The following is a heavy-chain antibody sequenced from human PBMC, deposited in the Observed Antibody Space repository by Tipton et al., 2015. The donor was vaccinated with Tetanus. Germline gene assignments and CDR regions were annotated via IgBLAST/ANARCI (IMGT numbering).Heavy chain of an antibody. CDR3: ARSHGSGGLLWFDS. CDR2: IFHTGGT. Sequence: TLSLTCTVSGGSINNGAYTWSWIRQSPGKGLEWIGYIFHTGGTYYNPSLKSRVTISVDGPKNQFSLNLKSVTAADTAVYYCARSHGSGGLLWFDSCGQGTLVTVSS. D-gene: IGHD3-10*01. V-gene: IGHV4-30-2*06. J-gene: IGHJ5*01. CDR1: GGSINNGAYT.